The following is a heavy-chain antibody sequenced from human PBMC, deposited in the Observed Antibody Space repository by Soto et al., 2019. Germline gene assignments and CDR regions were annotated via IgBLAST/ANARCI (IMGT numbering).Heavy chain of an antibody. CDR3: ARDFRQQLSWYFDY. V-gene: IGHV1-69*12. CDR1: GGTFSSYA. Sequence: QVQLVQSGAEVKKPGSSVKVSCKASGGTFSSYAISWVRQAPGQGLEWMGGIIPIFGTANYAQKFQGRVTITADESTSTAYRELSSMRSEDTAVYYCARDFRQQLSWYFDYWGQGTLVTVSS. D-gene: IGHD6-13*01. J-gene: IGHJ4*02. CDR2: IIPIFGTA.